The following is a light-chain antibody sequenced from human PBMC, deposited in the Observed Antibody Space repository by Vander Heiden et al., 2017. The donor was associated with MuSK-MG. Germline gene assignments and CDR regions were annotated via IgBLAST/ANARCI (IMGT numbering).Light chain of an antibody. CDR2: SAT. CDR3: LKYGGLPLT. V-gene: IGKV3-20*01. Sequence: ENVLTQSPDTLSLSPGERATLSCKASQSVTGNYLAWYQQKPGQAPRLLVYSATNRATDIPDRFSGSASGTDFTLTIRSLEPADFGVYYCLKYGGLPLTFGQGTRLE. CDR1: QSVTGNY. J-gene: IGKJ5*01.